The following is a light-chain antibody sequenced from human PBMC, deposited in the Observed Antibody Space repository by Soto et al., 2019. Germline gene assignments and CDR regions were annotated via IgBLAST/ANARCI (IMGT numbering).Light chain of an antibody. V-gene: IGLV2-8*01. CDR2: EVS. Sequence: QSALTQPPSASGSPGQSVTMSCTGTNSDVGGYKYVSWYQHHPGKAPKLIIYEVSKRPSGVPDRFSGSKSGNTASLTVSGLQAEDEADYYCTSYAGSNTRVFGTGTELTVL. CDR3: TSYAGSNTRV. J-gene: IGLJ1*01. CDR1: NSDVGGYKY.